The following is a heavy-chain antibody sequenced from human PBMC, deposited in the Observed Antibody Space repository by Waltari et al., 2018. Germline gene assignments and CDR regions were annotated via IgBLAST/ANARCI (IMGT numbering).Heavy chain of an antibody. CDR3: AKAGGSWYSYYYYYMDV. CDR1: GFTFSSYG. V-gene: IGHV3-30*18. J-gene: IGHJ6*03. CDR2: ISYDGSNK. D-gene: IGHD6-13*01. Sequence: QVQLVESGGGVVQPGRSLRLSCAASGFTFSSYGMHWVRQAPGKGLEWVAVISYDGSNKYYADSVKGRFTISRDNSKNTLYLQMNSLRAEDTAVYYCAKAGGSWYSYYYYYMDVWGKGTTVTVSS.